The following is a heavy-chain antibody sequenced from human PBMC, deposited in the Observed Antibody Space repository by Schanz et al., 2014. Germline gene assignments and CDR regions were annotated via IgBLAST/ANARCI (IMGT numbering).Heavy chain of an antibody. CDR1: GDSINSGGYS. Sequence: QVQLQESGPGLVKPSQTLSLACDVSGDSINSGGYSWSWIRQPPGKGLEWIGYMYHSGSSNYNPSLKSRVTISVDTSKNQFSLKMTSLTAADTAVYFCARVGGGILTSWYSLDSWGQGTLVTVSS. J-gene: IGHJ4*02. D-gene: IGHD2-8*02. V-gene: IGHV4-30-4*07. CDR2: MYHSGSS. CDR3: ARVGGGILTSWYSLDS.